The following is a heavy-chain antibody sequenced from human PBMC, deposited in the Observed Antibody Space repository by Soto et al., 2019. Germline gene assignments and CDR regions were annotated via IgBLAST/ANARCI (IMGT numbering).Heavy chain of an antibody. CDR3: ARGGYYDILTGYYSNWFDP. J-gene: IGHJ5*02. CDR2: MNPNSGNT. D-gene: IGHD3-9*01. CDR1: GYTFTSYD. V-gene: IGHV1-8*01. Sequence: GASVKVSCKASGYTFTSYDINWVRQATGQGLEWMGWMNPNSGNTGYAQKFQGRATMTRNTSISTAYMELSSLRSEDTAVYYCARGGYYDILTGYYSNWFDPWGQGTLVTVSS.